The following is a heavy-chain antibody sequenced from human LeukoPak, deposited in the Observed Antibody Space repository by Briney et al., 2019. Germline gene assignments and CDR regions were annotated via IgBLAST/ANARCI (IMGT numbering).Heavy chain of an antibody. CDR1: AFPFSSHY. CDR3: AKGLFSDY. D-gene: IGHD3-22*01. Sequence: PGWSLRLSCEASAFPFSSHYMAWVRQAPGKGLEWVSAISGSGGSTYYADSVRGRFTISRDNSKNTLYLQMNSLRAEDTAVYYCAKGLFSDYWGQGTLVTVSS. CDR2: ISGSGGST. J-gene: IGHJ4*02. V-gene: IGHV3-23*01.